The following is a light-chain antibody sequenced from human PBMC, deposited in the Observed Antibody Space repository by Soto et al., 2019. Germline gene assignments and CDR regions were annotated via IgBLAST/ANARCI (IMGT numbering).Light chain of an antibody. Sequence: QSALTQPASVSGSPGQSITISCTGTSSDVGGYNYVSWYQQHPGKAPKLMIYDVSNRPSGVSNRFSGCKSGNTASLTISGHQAEDEADYYCSSYTSSILLGGGTKLTVL. CDR1: SSDVGGYNY. V-gene: IGLV2-14*01. CDR2: DVS. J-gene: IGLJ2*01. CDR3: SSYTSSIL.